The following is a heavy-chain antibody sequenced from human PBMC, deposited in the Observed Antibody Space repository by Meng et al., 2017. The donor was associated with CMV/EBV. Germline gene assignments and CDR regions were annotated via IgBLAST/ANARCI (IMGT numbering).Heavy chain of an antibody. Sequence: ETLSLTCTVSGGSISSSTYYWGWIRQPPGKGLEWVSAISGSGGSTYYADSVKGRFTISRDNSKNTLYLQMNSLRAEDTAVYYCAKRLNTSIVIILIGDFDYWGQGTLVTVSS. J-gene: IGHJ4*02. CDR3: AKRLNTSIVIILIGDFDY. V-gene: IGHV3-23*01. CDR2: ISGSGGST. CDR1: GGSISSSTYY. D-gene: IGHD5-18*01.